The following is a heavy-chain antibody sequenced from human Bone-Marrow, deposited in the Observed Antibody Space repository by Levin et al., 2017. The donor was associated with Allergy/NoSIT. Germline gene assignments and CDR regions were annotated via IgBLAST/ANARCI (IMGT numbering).Heavy chain of an antibody. CDR1: GFTFDDYA. V-gene: IGHV3-20*04. CDR2: IDWHGGKT. J-gene: IGHJ3*01. CDR3: ARWRGPEFRMQTAFHV. D-gene: IGHD3-10*01. Sequence: GGSLRLSCAASGFTFDDYAMSWVRQVPGKGLEWISSIDWHGGKTTYADSVKGRFTISRDNAKKSLYLQANTLSADDTALYYCARWRGPEFRMQTAFHVWGQGTMVTVSP.